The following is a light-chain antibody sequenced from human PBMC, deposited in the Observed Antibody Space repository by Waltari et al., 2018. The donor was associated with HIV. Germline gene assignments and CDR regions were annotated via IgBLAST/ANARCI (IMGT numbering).Light chain of an antibody. CDR1: SSNLGSHY. CDR2: MNN. J-gene: IGLJ3*02. CDR3: AAWDDSLSGWV. Sequence: QSVLTQPPSASGTPGQRVTISCSGSSSNLGSHYVYWYQQLPGTAPKLLIYMNNQRPSGVPDRFSGSKSGTSASLAISGLRSEDEADYYWAAWDDSLSGWVFGGGTKLTVL. V-gene: IGLV1-47*01.